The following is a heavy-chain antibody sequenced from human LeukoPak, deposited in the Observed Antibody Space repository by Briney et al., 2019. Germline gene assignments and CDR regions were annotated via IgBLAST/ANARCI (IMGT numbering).Heavy chain of an antibody. CDR1: GFTFSSYS. J-gene: IGHJ4*02. Sequence: GGSLRLSCAASGFTFSSYSMNWVRQAPGKGLEWVSSISSSSSYIYYADSVKGRFTISRDNAKNSLYLQMNSLRAEDTAVYYCAQLTGDRRNYWGQGTLVTVSS. D-gene: IGHD7-27*01. V-gene: IGHV3-21*01. CDR2: ISSSSSYI. CDR3: AQLTGDRRNY.